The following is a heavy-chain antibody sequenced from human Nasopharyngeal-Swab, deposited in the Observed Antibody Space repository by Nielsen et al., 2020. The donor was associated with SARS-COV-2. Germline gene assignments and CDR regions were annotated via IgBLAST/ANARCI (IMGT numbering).Heavy chain of an antibody. CDR2: IYTAGTT. V-gene: IGHV3-53*04. D-gene: IGHD5-24*01. J-gene: IGHJ6*03. Sequence: VRQAPGKGLEWVSVIYTAGTTYYADSVKGRFTISRTNSKNMLFLQMNSLRAEDTAVYYCARGLNGYNYQSYHYYFMDVWGKGTTVTVSS. CDR3: ARGLNGYNYQSYHYYFMDV.